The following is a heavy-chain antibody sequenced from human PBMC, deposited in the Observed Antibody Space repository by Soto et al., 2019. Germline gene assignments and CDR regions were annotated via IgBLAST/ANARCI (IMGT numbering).Heavy chain of an antibody. CDR1: GGSISSGGYS. J-gene: IGHJ5*02. CDR2: MYYTGST. D-gene: IGHD6-13*01. Sequence: SETLSLTCAVSGGSISSGGYSWSWIRQHPGKGLEWIGYMYYTGSTYYNPSLKSRVTISVDTSKNQFSLKLSSVTAADTAVYYCARVFSDSSSFFDPWGQGTLVTVSS. V-gene: IGHV4-31*11. CDR3: ARVFSDSSSFFDP.